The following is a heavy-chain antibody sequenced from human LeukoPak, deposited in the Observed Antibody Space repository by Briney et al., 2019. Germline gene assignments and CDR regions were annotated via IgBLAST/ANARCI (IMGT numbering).Heavy chain of an antibody. J-gene: IGHJ6*03. CDR2: SNPNSGGT. Sequence: ASVKVSCKASGYTFTSYDINWVRQAPGQGLEWMVWSNPNSGGTNYAQKFQGRVTMTRDTSISTAYMELSRLRSDDTAVYYCARLGYSYGANYYYYYMDVWGKGTTVTVSS. V-gene: IGHV1-2*02. CDR3: ARLGYSYGANYYYYYMDV. CDR1: GYTFTSYD. D-gene: IGHD5-18*01.